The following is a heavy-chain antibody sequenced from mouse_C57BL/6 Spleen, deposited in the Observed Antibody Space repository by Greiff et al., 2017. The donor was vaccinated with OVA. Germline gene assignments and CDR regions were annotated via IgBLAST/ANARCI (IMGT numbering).Heavy chain of an antibody. V-gene: IGHV3-6*01. D-gene: IGHD2-3*01. J-gene: IGHJ2*01. CDR2: ISYDGSN. Sequence: EVQLQESGPGLVKPSQSLSLTCSVTGYSITSGYYWNWIRQFPGNKLEWMGYISYDGSNNYNPSLKNRISITRDTSKNQFFLKLNSVTTEDTATYYCARDRDGYYVRYYFDYWGQGTTLTVSS. CDR3: ARDRDGYYVRYYFDY. CDR1: GYSITSGYY.